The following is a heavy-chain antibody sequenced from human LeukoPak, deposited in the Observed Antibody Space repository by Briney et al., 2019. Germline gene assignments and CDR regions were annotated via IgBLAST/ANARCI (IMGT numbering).Heavy chain of an antibody. CDR3: ASLSYYDSWSGFDY. V-gene: IGHV5-51*01. D-gene: IGHD3-3*01. CDR1: GYIFSKYW. CDR2: IYSADSDT. J-gene: IGHJ4*02. Sequence: GESLQISCKGSGYIFSKYWIGWVRQMPGKGLEWMGIIYSADSDTKYSPSFQGQVTISADKSINTAYLQWSSLQASDTAMYYCASLSYYDSWSGFDYWGQGTLVTVSS.